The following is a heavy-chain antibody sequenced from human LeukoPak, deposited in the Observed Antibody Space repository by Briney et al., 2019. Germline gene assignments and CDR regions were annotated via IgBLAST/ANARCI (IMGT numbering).Heavy chain of an antibody. CDR3: VKEKLAYCGGDCFGEYFQD. Sequence: GGSLRLSFAAAGITFDSYAMSWVRRAPGKGLEWISVISGSGGRTSYADSVKGRFIISRNNSKNTLHLQMHSLRAEDTAVYYCVKEKLAYCGGDCFGEYFQDWGQGTLVTVSS. D-gene: IGHD2-21*02. CDR2: ISGSGGRT. J-gene: IGHJ1*01. V-gene: IGHV3-23*01. CDR1: GITFDSYA.